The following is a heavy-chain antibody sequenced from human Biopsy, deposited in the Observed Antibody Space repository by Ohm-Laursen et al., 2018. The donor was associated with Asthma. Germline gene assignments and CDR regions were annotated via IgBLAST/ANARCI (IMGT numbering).Heavy chain of an antibody. CDR1: GFAVSRDH. V-gene: IGHV3-53*01. Sequence: SLRLSCTASGFAVSRDHMFWVRQAPGKGLEWVSVIYSGGTYYADSVQGRVTISRDNSKNTLSLQMNSLRAEDTAVYYCARAYGGSFFSGSFDIWGQGTMVTVSS. J-gene: IGHJ3*02. D-gene: IGHD4-23*01. CDR3: ARAYGGSFFSGSFDI. CDR2: IYSGGT.